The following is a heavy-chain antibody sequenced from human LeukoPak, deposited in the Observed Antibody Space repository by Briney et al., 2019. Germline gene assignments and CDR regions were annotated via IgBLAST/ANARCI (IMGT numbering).Heavy chain of an antibody. CDR3: ARGGGVVLRSYMDV. J-gene: IGHJ6*03. CDR1: VYAFTSYY. Sequence: GASVKVSCMASVYAFTSYYMHWVRQAPGQGLEWMGIINPSGGSTSYAQKFQGRVTMTRDTSIVYMELSSLRSEDTAVYYCARGGGVVLRSYMDVWGKGTTVTISS. V-gene: IGHV1-46*01. CDR2: INPSGGST. D-gene: IGHD3-3*01.